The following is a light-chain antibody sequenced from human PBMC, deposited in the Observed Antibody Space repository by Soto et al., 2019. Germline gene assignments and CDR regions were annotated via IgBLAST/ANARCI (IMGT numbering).Light chain of an antibody. Sequence: EIVMTQSPATLSVSPGERATLSCRASQSVSSSLAWYQHKPGQAPRLLIYGASIRAPGIPARFSGSGSGTEFTLTISSLQSEDFAAYYCQQYSNRYTFGQGTKLEIK. J-gene: IGKJ2*01. CDR1: QSVSSS. V-gene: IGKV3D-15*01. CDR2: GAS. CDR3: QQYSNRYT.